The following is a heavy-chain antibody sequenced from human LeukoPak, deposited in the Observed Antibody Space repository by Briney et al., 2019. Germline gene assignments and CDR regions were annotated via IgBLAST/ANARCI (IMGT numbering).Heavy chain of an antibody. CDR1: GYTFTSYG. D-gene: IGHD5-12*01. Sequence: GASVKVSCKASGYTFTSYGISWVRQAPGQGLEWMGWISAYNGNTNYAQKLQGRVTMTTDTSTSTAYMEPRSLRSDDTAVYYCARTSGGGYDKAKNYYYYYMDVWGKGTTVTVSS. J-gene: IGHJ6*03. CDR3: ARTSGGGYDKAKNYYYYYMDV. V-gene: IGHV1-18*01. CDR2: ISAYNGNT.